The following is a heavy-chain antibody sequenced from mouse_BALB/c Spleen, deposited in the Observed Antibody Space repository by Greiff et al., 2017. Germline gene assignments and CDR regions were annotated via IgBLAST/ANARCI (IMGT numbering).Heavy chain of an antibody. V-gene: IGHV2-2*02. CDR2: IWSGGST. Sequence: VQLHQSGPGLVQPSQSLSITCTVSGFSLTSYGVHWVRQSPGKGLEWLGVIWSGGSTDYNAAFISRLSISKDNSKSQVFFKMNSLQANDTAIYYCARNKIIPFITTVVATEWYFDVWGAGTTVTVSS. D-gene: IGHD1-1*01. CDR3: ARNKIIPFITTVVATEWYFDV. J-gene: IGHJ1*01. CDR1: GFSLTSYG.